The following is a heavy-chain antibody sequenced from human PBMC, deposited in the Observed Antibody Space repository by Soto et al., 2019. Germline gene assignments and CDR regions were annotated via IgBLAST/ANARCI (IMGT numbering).Heavy chain of an antibody. Sequence: SETLSLTCTVSGGSISSYYWSWIRQPPGKGLEWIGYIYYSGSTNYNPSLKSRVTISVDTSKNQFSLKLSSVTAADTAVYYCARLGYCSSTSRYYYYYMDVWGKGTTVTV. CDR1: GGSISSYY. D-gene: IGHD2-2*01. CDR3: ARLGYCSSTSRYYYYYMDV. CDR2: IYYSGST. J-gene: IGHJ6*03. V-gene: IGHV4-59*08.